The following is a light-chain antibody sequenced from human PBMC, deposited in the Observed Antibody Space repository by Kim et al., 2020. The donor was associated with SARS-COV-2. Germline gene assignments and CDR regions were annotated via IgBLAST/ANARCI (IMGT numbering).Light chain of an antibody. CDR1: QSISNW. J-gene: IGKJ4*01. CDR3: QQYNGYSLT. V-gene: IGKV1-5*01. Sequence: ASVGDRVTITCRASQSISNWLAWYQQKPGKAPKLLIYDATSLESGVPSRFSGSGSETEFTLTISTLQPDDFATYYCQQYNGYSLTFGGGTKVDIK. CDR2: DAT.